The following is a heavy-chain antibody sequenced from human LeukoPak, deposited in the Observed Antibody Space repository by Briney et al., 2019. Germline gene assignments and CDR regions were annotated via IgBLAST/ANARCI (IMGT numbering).Heavy chain of an antibody. V-gene: IGHV3-64*01. CDR1: RFTFSSYA. CDR3: AREKRVVRGPLDY. CDR2: ISSNGGST. D-gene: IGHD3-10*01. J-gene: IGHJ4*02. Sequence: GGSLRLSCAASRFTFSSYAMHWVRQAPGKGLEYVSAISSNGGSTYYANSVKGRFTISRDNSKNTLYLQMGSLRAEDMAVYYCAREKRVVRGPLDYWGQGTLVTVSS.